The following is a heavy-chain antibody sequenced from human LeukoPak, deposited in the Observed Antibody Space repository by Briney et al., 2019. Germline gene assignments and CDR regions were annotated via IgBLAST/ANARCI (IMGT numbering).Heavy chain of an antibody. D-gene: IGHD3-16*01. CDR3: TRGGQNDYSDY. V-gene: IGHV3-23*01. Sequence: GGSLRLSCAASGFSFRGCAMSWVRQAPGKGLEWISAIGGSSDSTYYADSVKGRFTISRDNAKNTLYLQMNSLRAEDTAVYYCTRGGQNDYSDYWGQGTLVTVSS. CDR1: GFSFRGCA. J-gene: IGHJ4*02. CDR2: IGGSSDST.